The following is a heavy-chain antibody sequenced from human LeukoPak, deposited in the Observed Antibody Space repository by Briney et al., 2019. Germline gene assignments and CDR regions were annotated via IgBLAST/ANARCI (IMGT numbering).Heavy chain of an antibody. CDR1: GYTFTSYY. J-gene: IGHJ5*02. CDR3: ARDLENRQRNSVVVTGPPGDQEGLNTLDNWFDP. CDR2: INPSGGST. Sequence: ASVKVSCKASGYTFTSYYIHLVRQAPGQGLEWMGIINPSGGSTSYAQKFQGRVTMTRDTSTSTVYMELSSLRSEDTAVYYCARDLENRQRNSVVVTGPPGDQEGLNTLDNWFDPCGQGTLVTVCS. D-gene: IGHD2-21*02. V-gene: IGHV1-46*01.